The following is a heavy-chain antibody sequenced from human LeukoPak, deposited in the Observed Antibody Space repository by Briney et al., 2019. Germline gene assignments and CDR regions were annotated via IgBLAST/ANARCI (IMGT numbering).Heavy chain of an antibody. V-gene: IGHV4-59*01. CDR1: GSSTSDDT. D-gene: IGHD6-19*01. CDR3: VRESYSSGWYGIIDY. CDR2: IYYSGNT. J-gene: IGHJ4*02. Sequence: SQTLSLTRTLSGSSTSDDTRRSIWQPPGKGLEWIGYIYYSGNTNYNPSLNSRVTISVETSKNQFSLKLSSVTAADTAVYYCVRESYSSGWYGIIDYWGQGTLVTVSS.